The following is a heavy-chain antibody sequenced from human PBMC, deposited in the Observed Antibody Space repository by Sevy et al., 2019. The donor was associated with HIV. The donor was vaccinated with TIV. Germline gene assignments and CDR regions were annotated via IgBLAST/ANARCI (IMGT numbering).Heavy chain of an antibody. D-gene: IGHD2-21*02. Sequence: GGSLRLSCAASGFTFSSYVMHWVRQAPGKGLEWVALIWYDGTIKYYADSVKGRFTISRDNSKDTLFLQMNRLTPEDTAVYYCARGGGYCAGDCYSIDYWGQGALVTVSS. J-gene: IGHJ4*02. CDR2: IWYDGTIK. V-gene: IGHV3-33*08. CDR1: GFTFSSYV. CDR3: ARGGGYCAGDCYSIDY.